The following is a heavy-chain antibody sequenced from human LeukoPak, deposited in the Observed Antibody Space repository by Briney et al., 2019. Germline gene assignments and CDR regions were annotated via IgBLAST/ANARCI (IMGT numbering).Heavy chain of an antibody. CDR1: GFTFSSYA. CDR2: ISGSGGST. V-gene: IGHV3-23*01. J-gene: IGHJ4*02. Sequence: GGSLRLSCAASGFTFSSYAMSWVRQAPGKGLEWVSAISGSGGSTYYADSVKGRFTISRDNSKNTLYLQMNSLRAEDTAVYYCVRKGYDSSGYGGHYFDYWGQGTLVTVPS. D-gene: IGHD3-22*01. CDR3: VRKGYDSSGYGGHYFDY.